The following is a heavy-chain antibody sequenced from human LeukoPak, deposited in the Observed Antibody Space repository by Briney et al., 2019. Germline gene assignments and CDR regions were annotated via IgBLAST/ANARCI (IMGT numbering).Heavy chain of an antibody. V-gene: IGHV3-30*14. CDR2: ISHDGTNS. CDR1: GFTFSSYP. CDR3: ARGHWTLGFDSTRWYRIYY. J-gene: IGHJ4*02. D-gene: IGHD6-13*01. Sequence: GGSLRLSCEASGFTFSSYPIHWVRQAPSKGLDWVTVISHDGTNSYYADSVKGRFTISRDNSQNTLYLQMNSLRGDDTAVYYCARGHWTLGFDSTRWYRIYYWGQGTLVAVSS.